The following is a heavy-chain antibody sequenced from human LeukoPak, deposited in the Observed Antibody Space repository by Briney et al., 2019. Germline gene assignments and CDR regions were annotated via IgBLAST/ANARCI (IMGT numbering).Heavy chain of an antibody. D-gene: IGHD3-10*01. CDR3: AKDSVITSYYFDY. CDR2: IYSGGDT. Sequence: GGSLRLSCAASGFTVSSSYMSWVRQAPGNELEWVSVIYSGGDTYYADSVKGRFSLTRDNSKNTLYLQMNSLRAEDTAVYYCAKDSVITSYYFDYWGQGTLVTVSS. J-gene: IGHJ4*02. CDR1: GFTVSSSY. V-gene: IGHV3-66*01.